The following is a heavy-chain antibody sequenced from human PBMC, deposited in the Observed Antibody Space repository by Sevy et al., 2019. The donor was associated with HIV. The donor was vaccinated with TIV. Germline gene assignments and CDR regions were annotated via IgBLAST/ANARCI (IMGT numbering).Heavy chain of an antibody. CDR1: GFTFTNAW. CDR2: IRSNTDGGTT. V-gene: IGHV3-15*01. D-gene: IGHD4-17*01. CDR3: TTDREYGDYKGGFDY. J-gene: IGHJ4*02. Sequence: GGSRRLSCAVSGFTFTNAWMGWVRQAPGKGLEWVGRIRSNTDGGTTDYAAPLKGRFTISRDDSKNTLYLQMNILKSADTAVYYCTTDREYGDYKGGFDYWGQGTLVTVSS.